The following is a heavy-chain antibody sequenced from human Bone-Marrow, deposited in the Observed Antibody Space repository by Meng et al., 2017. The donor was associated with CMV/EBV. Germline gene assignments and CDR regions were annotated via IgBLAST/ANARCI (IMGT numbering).Heavy chain of an antibody. V-gene: IGHV3-48*04. D-gene: IGHD1-1*01. Sequence: GGSLRLSCAASGFTFSTCTMNWVRQAPGKGLEWVSYISSSSGTIYYADSVKGRLTISRDNAKNSLFLQMNSLKAEDTAVYYCTRDLLEPNHSYYGMDVWGQGTTVTVSS. CDR3: TRDLLEPNHSYYGMDV. CDR1: GFTFSTCT. J-gene: IGHJ6*02. CDR2: ISSSSGTI.